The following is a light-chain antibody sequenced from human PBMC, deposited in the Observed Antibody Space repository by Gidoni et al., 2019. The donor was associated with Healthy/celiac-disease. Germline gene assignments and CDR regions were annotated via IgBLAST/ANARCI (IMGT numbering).Light chain of an antibody. CDR3: QTWGTGFWV. CDR2: LNSDGSH. CDR1: RGHSSYA. V-gene: IGLV4-69*01. Sequence: QLVLTQSPSASASLGASVKLTCTLSRGHSSYAIAWRQQQPEKGPRYLMKLNSDGSHSKGDGIPDRFSGSSSGAERYLTISSLQSEDEADYYCQTWGTGFWVFGGGTKLTVL. J-gene: IGLJ3*02.